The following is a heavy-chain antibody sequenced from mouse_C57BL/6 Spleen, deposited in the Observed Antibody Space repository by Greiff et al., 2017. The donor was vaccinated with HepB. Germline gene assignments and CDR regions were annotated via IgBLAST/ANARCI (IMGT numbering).Heavy chain of an antibody. CDR3: ARSYYGSSHWYFDV. CDR2: INPNNGGT. D-gene: IGHD1-1*01. V-gene: IGHV1-26*01. Sequence: EVQLQQSGPELVKPGASVKISCKASGYTFTDYYMNWVKQSHGKSLEWIGDINPNNGGTSYNQKFKGKATLTVDKSSSTAYMELGSLTSEDSAVYYCARSYYGSSHWYFDVWGTGTTVTVSS. CDR1: GYTFTDYY. J-gene: IGHJ1*03.